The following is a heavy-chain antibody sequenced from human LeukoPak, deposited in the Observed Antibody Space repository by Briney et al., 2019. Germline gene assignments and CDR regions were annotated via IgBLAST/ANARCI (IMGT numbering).Heavy chain of an antibody. CDR3: ARTYYGSGSYYFDY. CDR1: GFTFSSYE. J-gene: IGHJ4*02. Sequence: GGSLRLSCAASGFTFSSYEMNWVRQAPGKGLEWVSYISSSAGTIYYADSVKGRFTIPRDNAKNSLYLQMNSLRAEDTAVYYCARTYYGSGSYYFDYWGQGTLVTVSS. V-gene: IGHV3-48*03. CDR2: ISSSAGTI. D-gene: IGHD3-10*01.